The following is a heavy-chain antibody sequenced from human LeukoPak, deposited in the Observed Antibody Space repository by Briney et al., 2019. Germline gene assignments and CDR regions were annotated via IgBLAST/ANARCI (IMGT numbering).Heavy chain of an antibody. J-gene: IGHJ3*02. V-gene: IGHV3-11*04. D-gene: IGHD3-16*01. CDR1: GFRFSDWY. CDR2: ISESGSSI. CDR3: ARDRGGSAFDI. Sequence: GGSLRLSCAASGFRFSDWYMNWIRQAPGKGLEWVSYISESGSSIYYADSVKGRFTISRDNAKNSLSLQMNSLRAEDTAVYYCARDRGGSAFDIWGQGTMVTVSS.